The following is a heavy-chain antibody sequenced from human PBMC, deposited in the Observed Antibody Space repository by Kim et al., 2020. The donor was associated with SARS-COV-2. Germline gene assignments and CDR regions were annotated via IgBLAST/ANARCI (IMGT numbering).Heavy chain of an antibody. CDR2: ISSSSSTI. V-gene: IGHV3-48*02. Sequence: GGSLRLSCAASGFTFSSYSMNWVRQAPGKGLEWVSYISSSSSTIYYADSVKGRFTISRDNAKNSLYLQMNSLRDEDTAVYYCAREGYDSSGYYYSYGMDVWGQGTTVTVSS. CDR1: GFTFSSYS. J-gene: IGHJ6*02. D-gene: IGHD3-22*01. CDR3: AREGYDSSGYYYSYGMDV.